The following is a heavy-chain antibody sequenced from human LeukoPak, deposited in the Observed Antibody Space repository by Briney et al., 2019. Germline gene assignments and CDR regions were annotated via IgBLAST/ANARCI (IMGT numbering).Heavy chain of an antibody. CDR1: GFTLDDYA. V-gene: IGHV3-9*03. D-gene: IGHD6-13*01. Sequence: GGSLRLSCAGSGFTLDDYAMRGFAEAPGKGLDGVSGFSWISGSIGYAVPAKGRFTISRDNAKHSLYLQMNSLRAEAMALYYCAKGYAAAGTGVYFYYSGQGNLVTVSS. J-gene: IGHJ4*02. CDR2: FSWISGSI. CDR3: AKGYAAAGTGVYFYY.